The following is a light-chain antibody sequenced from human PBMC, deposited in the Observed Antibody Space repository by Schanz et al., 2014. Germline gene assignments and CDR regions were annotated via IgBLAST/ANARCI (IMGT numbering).Light chain of an antibody. CDR2: AAS. CDR3: QQYGSSSLT. Sequence: DIQMTQSPSSLSASVGDRVTITCRASQSISSYLNWYQQKPGKAPKLLIYAASSLQSGVPSRFSGSGSGTDFTLTVSSLQSEDFAVYYCQQYGSSSLTFGGGTKVEIK. V-gene: IGKV1-39*01. J-gene: IGKJ4*01. CDR1: QSISSY.